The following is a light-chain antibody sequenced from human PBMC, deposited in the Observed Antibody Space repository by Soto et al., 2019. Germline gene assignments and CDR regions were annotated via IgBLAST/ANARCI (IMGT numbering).Light chain of an antibody. CDR1: QGISNY. J-gene: IGKJ5*01. CDR2: AAS. CDR3: QKYNSAPLIT. V-gene: IGKV1-27*01. Sequence: DIQMTQSPSSLSASVGDRVTITCRASQGISNYLAWYQQKPGKVPKLLIYAASTLQSEVPSRFSGSGSGTDFTLTISSLQPEDVATYYCQKYNSAPLITFGQGTRLEIK.